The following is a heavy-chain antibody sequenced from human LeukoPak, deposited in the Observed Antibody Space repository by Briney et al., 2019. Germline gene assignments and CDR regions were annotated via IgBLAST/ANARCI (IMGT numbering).Heavy chain of an antibody. CDR2: INPSGGST. Sequence: ASVKVSCKASGYTFTSYYMHWVRQAPGQGLEWMGIINPSGGSTSHAQKFQGRVTMTRDTSTSTVYMELSSLRSEDTAVYYCARDREEQQLMNWFDPWGQGTLVTVSS. CDR1: GYTFTSYY. CDR3: ARDREEQQLMNWFDP. J-gene: IGHJ5*02. D-gene: IGHD6-13*01. V-gene: IGHV1-46*01.